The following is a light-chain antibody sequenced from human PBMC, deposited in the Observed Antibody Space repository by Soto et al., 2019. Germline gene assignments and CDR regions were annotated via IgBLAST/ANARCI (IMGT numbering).Light chain of an antibody. J-gene: IGLJ1*01. Sequence: QSALTQPASVSGSPGQSITISCTGTNSDVGGYNYVSWYQQHPGKAPKLMIYEVSNRPSGVSNRFSGSKSGNTASLTISGLQAEDEADYYCSSYTRSSTYVFGTGTKLTVL. CDR3: SSYTRSSTYV. CDR1: NSDVGGYNY. V-gene: IGLV2-14*01. CDR2: EVS.